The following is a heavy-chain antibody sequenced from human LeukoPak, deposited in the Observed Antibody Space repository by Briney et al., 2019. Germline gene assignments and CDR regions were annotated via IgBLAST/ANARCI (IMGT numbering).Heavy chain of an antibody. J-gene: IGHJ4*02. CDR1: GGSLSSYY. CDR2: IYYSGST. D-gene: IGHD1-1*01. Sequence: PSETLSLTCTVSGGSLSSYYWSWIRQPPGKGLEWIGYIYYSGSTNYNPSLKSRVTISVDTSKNQFSLKLSSVTAADTAVYYCASHGGTNFDYWGQGTLVTVSS. V-gene: IGHV4-59*01. CDR3: ASHGGTNFDY.